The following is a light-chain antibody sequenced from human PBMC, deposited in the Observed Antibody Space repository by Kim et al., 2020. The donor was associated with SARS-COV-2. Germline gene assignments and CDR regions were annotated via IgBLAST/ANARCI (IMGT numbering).Light chain of an antibody. CDR1: QSVSSSY. Sequence: PVESATLSCRASQSVSSSYLAWYQQKPGQAPRLLIYGASSRATGIPDRFSGSGSGTDFTLTISRLEPEDFAVYYCQQYGNSPRTFGQGTKVDIK. J-gene: IGKJ1*01. V-gene: IGKV3-20*01. CDR3: QQYGNSPRT. CDR2: GAS.